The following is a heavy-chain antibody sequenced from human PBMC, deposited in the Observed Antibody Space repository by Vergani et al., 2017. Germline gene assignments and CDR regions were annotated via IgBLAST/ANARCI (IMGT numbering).Heavy chain of an antibody. CDR1: GGTFSSYA. Sequence: QVQLVQSGAEVKKPGSSVKVSCKASGGTFSSYAISWVRQAPGQGLEWMGRIIPILGIANYAQKFQGRVTITADQSTSTAYMELSSLRSEDTAVYYCARGGIVATMDWFDPWGQGTLVTVSS. CDR2: IIPILGIA. D-gene: IGHD5-12*01. CDR3: ARGGIVATMDWFDP. J-gene: IGHJ5*02. V-gene: IGHV1-69*04.